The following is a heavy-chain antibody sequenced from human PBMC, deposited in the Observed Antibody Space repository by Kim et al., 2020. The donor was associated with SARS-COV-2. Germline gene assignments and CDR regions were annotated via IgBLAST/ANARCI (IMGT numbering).Heavy chain of an antibody. CDR3: ASTPIVATIFRSRSSPHDFDY. Sequence: SETLSLTCTVSGGSISSGGYYWSWIRQHPGKGLEWIGYIYYSGSTYYNPSLKSRVTISVDTSKNQFSLKLSSVTAADTAVYYCASTPIVATIFRSRSSPHDFDYWGQGTLVTVSS. CDR1: GGSISSGGYY. CDR2: IYYSGST. V-gene: IGHV4-31*03. J-gene: IGHJ4*02. D-gene: IGHD5-12*01.